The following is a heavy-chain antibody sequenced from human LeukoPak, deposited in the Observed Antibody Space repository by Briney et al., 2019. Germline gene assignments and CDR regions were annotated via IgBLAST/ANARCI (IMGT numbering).Heavy chain of an antibody. CDR1: GYTFTSYG. J-gene: IGHJ4*02. D-gene: IGHD2-2*02. V-gene: IGHV1-18*01. Sequence: ASVKVSCKASGYTFTSYGISWVRQAPGQGLEWMGWISAYNGNTNYAQKLQGRVTMTTDTSTSTAYMELRSLRSDDTAVYYCARGQGVVPAAIPTDYWGQGTLVTVPS. CDR2: ISAYNGNT. CDR3: ARGQGVVPAAIPTDY.